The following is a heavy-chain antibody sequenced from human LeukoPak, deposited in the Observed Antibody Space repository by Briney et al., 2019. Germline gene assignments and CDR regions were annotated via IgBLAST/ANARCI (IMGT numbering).Heavy chain of an antibody. CDR1: GVTFSSYA. CDR2: TSGSGGST. V-gene: IGHV3-23*01. J-gene: IGHJ4*02. D-gene: IGHD5-12*01. CDR3: AKVISTPGDGYNY. Sequence: PGGSLRLSCAASGVTFSSYAMSWVRQAPGKGLEWVSATSGSGGSTYYADSVKGRFTISRDNSKNTLYLQMNSLRAEDTAVYYCAKVISTPGDGYNYWGQGTLVTVSS.